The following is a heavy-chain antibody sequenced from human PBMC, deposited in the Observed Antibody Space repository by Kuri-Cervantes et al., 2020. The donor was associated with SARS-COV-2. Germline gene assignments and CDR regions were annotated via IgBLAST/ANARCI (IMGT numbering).Heavy chain of an antibody. J-gene: IGHJ4*02. Sequence: GESLKISCAASGFTFSSYAMSWVRQAPGKGLEWVSAISGSGGSTYYADSVKGRFTISRDNSKNTLYLQMNSLRAEDTAVYYCVKGIAVATGYFDYWGQGTLVTVSS. D-gene: IGHD6-19*01. CDR3: VKGIAVATGYFDY. V-gene: IGHV3-23*01. CDR2: ISGSGGST. CDR1: GFTFSSYA.